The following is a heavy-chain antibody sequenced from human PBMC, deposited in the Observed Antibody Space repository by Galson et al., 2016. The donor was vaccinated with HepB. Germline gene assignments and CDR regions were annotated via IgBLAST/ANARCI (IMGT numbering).Heavy chain of an antibody. D-gene: IGHD6-19*01. CDR3: ARSAFSSGWFEGGWFHS. Sequence: SVKVSCKASGGIFTSHIFNWVRQAPGQTLEWMGRIIPMLNTVNYTQKFQGRVAFTADKSTTTAYMELSSLRSDDTAVYYCARSAFSSGWFEGGWFHSWGQGTLVTVSP. CDR1: GGIFTSHI. V-gene: IGHV1-69*08. J-gene: IGHJ5*01. CDR2: IIPMLNTV.